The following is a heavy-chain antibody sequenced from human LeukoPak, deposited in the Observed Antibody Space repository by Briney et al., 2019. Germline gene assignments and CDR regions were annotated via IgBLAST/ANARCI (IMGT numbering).Heavy chain of an antibody. V-gene: IGHV4-59*08. CDR3: ARRNYYDTSAYYYEDY. J-gene: IGHJ4*02. CDR2: IYYSGST. CDR1: GGSISSYY. Sequence: SETLSLTCTVSGGSISSYYWSWIRQPPGKGLEWIGYIYYSGSTNYNPSLKSRVTISVDTSKNQFSLKLSSVTAADTAVYYCARRNYYDTSAYYYEDYWGQGTLVTVSS. D-gene: IGHD3-22*01.